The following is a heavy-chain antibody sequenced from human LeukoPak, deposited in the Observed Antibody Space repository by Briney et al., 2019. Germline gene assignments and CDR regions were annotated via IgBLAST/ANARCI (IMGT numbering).Heavy chain of an antibody. CDR2: TSHGGSI. Sequence: PSETLSLTCAVYGGSLSGYYWSWIRQPPGKGLEWIGETSHGGSINYNPSLKSRVIISIDTPKNQLSLKLSSVTAADTAVYYCARVPTGDRVLGYWGQGTLVTVSS. D-gene: IGHD7-27*01. J-gene: IGHJ4*02. CDR1: GGSLSGYY. V-gene: IGHV4-34*01. CDR3: ARVPTGDRVLGY.